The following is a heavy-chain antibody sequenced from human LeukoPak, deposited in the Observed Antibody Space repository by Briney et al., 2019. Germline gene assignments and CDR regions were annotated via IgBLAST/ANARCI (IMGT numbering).Heavy chain of an antibody. CDR1: GYTFTGYY. V-gene: IGHV1-2*06. Sequence: GASVKVSCKASGYTFTGYYMHWVRQAPGQGLEWMGRINPNSGGTNYARKFQGRVTMTRDTSISTAYMELSSLTSDDTAVYYCARGGSSGRYTLDYWGQGTLVTVSS. CDR2: INPNSGGT. J-gene: IGHJ4*02. CDR3: ARGGSSGRYTLDY. D-gene: IGHD6-19*01.